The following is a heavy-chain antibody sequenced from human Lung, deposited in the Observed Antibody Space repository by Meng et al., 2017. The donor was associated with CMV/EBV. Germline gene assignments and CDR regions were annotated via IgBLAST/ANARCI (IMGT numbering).Heavy chain of an antibody. CDR1: GFTVSSNY. J-gene: IGHJ4*02. V-gene: IGHV3-66*02. Sequence: GGSXRLSCAASGFTVSSNYMSWVRQAPGKGLEWVSVIYSGGSTYYADSVKGRFTISRDNSKNTLYLQMNSLRAEDTAVYYCARGSCREIWTQSVDYWGQGTXVTVSS. CDR3: ARGSCREIWTQSVDY. D-gene: IGHD2-15*01. CDR2: IYSGGST.